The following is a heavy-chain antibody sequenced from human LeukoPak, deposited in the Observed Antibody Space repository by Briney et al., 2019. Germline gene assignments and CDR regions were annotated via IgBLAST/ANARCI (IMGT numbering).Heavy chain of an antibody. J-gene: IGHJ3*02. CDR2: INHSGST. CDR1: GGSFSGYY. Sequence: SETLSLTCAVYGGSFSGYYWGWIRQPPGKGLKWIGEINHSGSTNYNPSPKSRVTMSVDTSKNQFSLKLSSVTAADTAVYYCARGSYNYGSPDDAFDIWGQGTMVTVSS. V-gene: IGHV4-34*01. D-gene: IGHD5-18*01. CDR3: ARGSYNYGSPDDAFDI.